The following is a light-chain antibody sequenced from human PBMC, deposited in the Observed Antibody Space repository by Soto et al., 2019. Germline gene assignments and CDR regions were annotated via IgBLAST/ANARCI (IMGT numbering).Light chain of an antibody. CDR3: SSYTGISTPYV. CDR1: SSDVGGYNY. Sequence: QSVLTQPASVSGSPGQSITISCTGTSSDVGGYNYVSWYQQHPGKAPKLMIHEVSDRPSGVSNRFSGSKSGNTASLTISGLQAEDEADYYCSSYTGISTPYVFGTGTRSPS. J-gene: IGLJ1*01. CDR2: EVS. V-gene: IGLV2-14*01.